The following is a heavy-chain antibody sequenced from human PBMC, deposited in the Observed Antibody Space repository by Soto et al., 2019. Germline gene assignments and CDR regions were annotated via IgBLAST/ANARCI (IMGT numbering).Heavy chain of an antibody. CDR2: ISGDATSK. CDR1: GLTFSTSI. J-gene: IGHJ1*01. D-gene: IGHD3-22*01. Sequence: QVQLVESGGDLVQPGRSLRLSCAASGLTFSTSIMHWVRQTPDKGLEWIAVISGDATSKIYTDSLKGRFTISRDNSKNTLYLEMNSLTAEDTAVYYCAREEASSGHAGPFQHWGQGTLVIVSA. V-gene: IGHV3-30-3*01. CDR3: AREEASSGHAGPFQH.